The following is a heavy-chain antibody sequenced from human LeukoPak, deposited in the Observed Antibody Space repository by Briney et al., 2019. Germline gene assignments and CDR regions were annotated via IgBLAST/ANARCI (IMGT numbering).Heavy chain of an antibody. Sequence: SETLSLTCTVSGGSISSYYWSWIRQPAGKGLEWIGRIYTSGSTNYNPSLKSRVTMSVDTSKNQFSLKLSSVTAADTAVYYCARDQWYSSSSEYYYYYMDVWGKGTTVTVSS. V-gene: IGHV4-4*07. CDR2: IYTSGST. D-gene: IGHD6-6*01. CDR3: ARDQWYSSSSEYYYYYMDV. CDR1: GGSISSYY. J-gene: IGHJ6*03.